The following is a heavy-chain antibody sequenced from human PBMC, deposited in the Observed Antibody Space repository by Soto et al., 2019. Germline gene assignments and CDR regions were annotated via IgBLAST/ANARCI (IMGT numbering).Heavy chain of an antibody. Sequence: GGSLRLSCAASGFTVSSNYMSWVRQAPGKGLEWVSVIYSGGSTYYADSVKGRFTISADKSISTAYLQWSSLKASDTAMYYCAMHTYSTSWGSYYYYGMDVWGQGTTVTVSS. V-gene: IGHV3-53*01. D-gene: IGHD6-13*01. CDR2: IYSGGST. CDR3: AMHTYSTSWGSYYYYGMDV. J-gene: IGHJ6*02. CDR1: GFTVSSNY.